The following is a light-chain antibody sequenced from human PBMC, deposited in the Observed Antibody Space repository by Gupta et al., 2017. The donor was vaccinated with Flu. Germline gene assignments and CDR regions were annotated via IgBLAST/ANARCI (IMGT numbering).Light chain of an antibody. Sequence: QSALTQPPSASGSPGQSVTISCTGTSSDVGAFEYVSWYQQPPGKAPKLMIYEVTERPSGVPARVSGSKSGNTASLTVSGLQAEDEADYYCSSYAGSNNFVFGTGTTVTVL. V-gene: IGLV2-8*01. J-gene: IGLJ1*01. CDR3: SSYAGSNNFV. CDR2: EVT. CDR1: SSDVGAFEY.